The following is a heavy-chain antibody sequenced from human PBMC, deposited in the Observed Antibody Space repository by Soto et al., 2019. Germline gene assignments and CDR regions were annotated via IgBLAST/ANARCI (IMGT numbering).Heavy chain of an antibody. CDR3: ARGSSSSSWRYYYYGMDV. V-gene: IGHV3-30-3*01. D-gene: IGHD6-13*01. CDR1: GFTFSSYA. CDR2: ISYDGSNK. Sequence: QVQLVESGGGVVQPGRSLRLSCAASGFTFSSYAMHWVRQAPGKGLEWVAVISYDGSNKYYADSVKGRFTISRDNSKNSLYLQMNSLRAEDTAVYYCARGSSSSSWRYYYYGMDVWGQGTTVTVSS. J-gene: IGHJ6*02.